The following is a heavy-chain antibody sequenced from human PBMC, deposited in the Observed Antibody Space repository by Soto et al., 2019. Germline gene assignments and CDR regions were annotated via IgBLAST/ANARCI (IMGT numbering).Heavy chain of an antibody. D-gene: IGHD2-21*02. V-gene: IGHV4-34*01. CDR1: GGSFSGYY. J-gene: IGHJ4*02. CDR2: INHSGST. CDR3: ARMIPTAIFYFDY. Sequence: SETLSLTCAAYGGSFSGYYWSWIRQPPGKGLEWIGEINHSGSTNYNPSLKSRVTISVDTSKNQFSLKLSSVTAADTAVYYCARMIPTAIFYFDYWGQGTLVTVSS.